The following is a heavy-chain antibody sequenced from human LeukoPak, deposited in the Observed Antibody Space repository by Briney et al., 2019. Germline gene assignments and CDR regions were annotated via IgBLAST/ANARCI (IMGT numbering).Heavy chain of an antibody. J-gene: IGHJ4*02. CDR2: IYYSGST. CDR1: GGSISSYY. D-gene: IGHD3-10*01. V-gene: IGHV4-59*01. Sequence: SETLSLTCTVSGGSISSYYWSWVRQPPGKGLEWLGYIYYSGSTNYNPYLKSRVTISVDTSKNQFSLKLSFVTAADTAVYYCARASYGSGSSLNYWGQGTLVTVSS. CDR3: ARASYGSGSSLNY.